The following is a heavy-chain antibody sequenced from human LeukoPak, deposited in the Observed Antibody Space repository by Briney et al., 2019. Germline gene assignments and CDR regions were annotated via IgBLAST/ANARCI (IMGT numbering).Heavy chain of an antibody. Sequence: SETLSLTCTVSGGSISSFYWTWIRQPPGKGLEWIGEINHSGSANYNPSLKSRVTISLDTSKNQFSLKLSSVTAADTAVYYCARGQGTVTTHWGQGTLVTVSS. CDR2: INHSGSA. V-gene: IGHV4-34*01. D-gene: IGHD4-17*01. J-gene: IGHJ4*02. CDR1: GGSISSFY. CDR3: ARGQGTVTTH.